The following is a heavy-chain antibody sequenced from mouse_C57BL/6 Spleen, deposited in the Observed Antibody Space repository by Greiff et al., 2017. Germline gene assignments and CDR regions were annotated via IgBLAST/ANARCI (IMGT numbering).Heavy chain of an antibody. J-gene: IGHJ3*01. D-gene: IGHD5-1*01. V-gene: IGHV1-80*01. CDR2: IYPGDGDT. Sequence: QVTLKESGAELVKPGASVKISCKASGYAFSSYWMNWVKQRPGKGLEWIGQIYPGDGDTNYNGKFKGKATLTADKSSSTAYMQLSSLTSEDSAVYFCAREGTSPFAYWGQGTLVTVSA. CDR3: AREGTSPFAY. CDR1: GYAFSSYW.